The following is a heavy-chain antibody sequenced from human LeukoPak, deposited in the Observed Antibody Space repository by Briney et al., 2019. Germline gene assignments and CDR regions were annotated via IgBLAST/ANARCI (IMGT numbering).Heavy chain of an antibody. V-gene: IGHV4-59*11. CDR3: ARTRDGLGATTRHMDYFDY. Sequence: DPSETLSLTCTVSGGSISNHYWSWIRQPPGKGLEWIGYIYYSGSTKYNPSLKSRVTISVDTSKNEFSLNLISVTAADTAVYYCARTRDGLGATTRHMDYFDYWGQGTLVTVSS. CDR1: GGSISNHY. D-gene: IGHD1-26*01. CDR2: IYYSGST. J-gene: IGHJ4*02.